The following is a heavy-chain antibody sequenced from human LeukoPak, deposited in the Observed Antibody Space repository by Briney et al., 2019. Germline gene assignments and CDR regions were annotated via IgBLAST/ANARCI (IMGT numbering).Heavy chain of an antibody. CDR1: GGAISSYY. V-gene: IGHV4-4*07. J-gene: IGHJ3*02. CDR3: ARSRGWYHAFDI. CDR2: IYTSGST. Sequence: PSETLSLTCTVSGGAISSYYWSWIRQPAGKGLEWIGRIYTSGSTNYNPSLKSRVTMSVDTSKNQFSLKLSSVTAADTAVYSCARSRGWYHAFDIWDKGTMVTVSS. D-gene: IGHD6-19*01.